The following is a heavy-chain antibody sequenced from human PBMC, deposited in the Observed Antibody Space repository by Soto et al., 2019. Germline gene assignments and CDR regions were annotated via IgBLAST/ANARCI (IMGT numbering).Heavy chain of an antibody. J-gene: IGHJ5*02. CDR3: ARDRFWSGSVPYNWFDP. CDR1: GVTLRRQT. CDR2: ISSSSSTI. D-gene: IGHD3-3*01. V-gene: IGHV3-48*02. Sequence: AGGALRNPLAASGVTLRRQTQNVGRQAPGKGVEWVSYISSSSSTIYYADSVKGRFTISRDNAKNSLYLQMNSLRDEDTAVYYCARDRFWSGSVPYNWFDPWGQGTLVTVSS.